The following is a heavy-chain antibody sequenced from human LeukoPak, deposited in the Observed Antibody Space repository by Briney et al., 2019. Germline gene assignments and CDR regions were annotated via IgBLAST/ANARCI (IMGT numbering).Heavy chain of an antibody. CDR2: ISWNSGTI. CDR1: GFTFDDYA. J-gene: IGHJ4*02. V-gene: IGHV3-9*01. Sequence: PGGSLRLSCAASGFTFDDYAMHWVRQAPGKGLEWVSGISWNSGTIGYADSVKGRFTISRDNAKNSLYMQMNSLRAEDTAVYYCAKDKVFGGELDYWGQGTLVTVSS. D-gene: IGHD3-10*01. CDR3: AKDKVFGGELDY.